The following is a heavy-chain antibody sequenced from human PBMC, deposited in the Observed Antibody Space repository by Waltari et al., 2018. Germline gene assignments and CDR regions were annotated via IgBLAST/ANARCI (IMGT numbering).Heavy chain of an antibody. Sequence: QVQLQESGPGLVKPSQTLSLTCTVSGGSIDSGSYYWSWIRQPAGKGLEWIRRIYTSGSTNYNPSLKSRVTISVDTSKNQFSLNLSSVTAADTAVYYCARGPLLSKVDYWGQGTLVTVSS. J-gene: IGHJ4*02. D-gene: IGHD1-26*01. V-gene: IGHV4-61*02. CDR2: IYTSGST. CDR3: ARGPLLSKVDY. CDR1: GGSIDSGSYY.